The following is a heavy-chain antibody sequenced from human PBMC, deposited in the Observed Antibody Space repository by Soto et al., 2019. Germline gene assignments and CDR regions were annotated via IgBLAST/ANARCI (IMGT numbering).Heavy chain of an antibody. V-gene: IGHV2-5*02. J-gene: IGHJ4*02. CDR1: GFSLSTRGVG. CDR2: IYWDDDK. CDR3: AHSSQLRIFDF. D-gene: IGHD3-10*01. Sequence: SGPTLVNPTQTLTLTCTFSGFSLSTRGVGVGWIRQPPGKALDWLALIYWDDDKRYSPPLKDRLSITKDTSKNQVVLTMTNLDPVDTATYYCAHSSQLRIFDFWGPGTLVTVSS.